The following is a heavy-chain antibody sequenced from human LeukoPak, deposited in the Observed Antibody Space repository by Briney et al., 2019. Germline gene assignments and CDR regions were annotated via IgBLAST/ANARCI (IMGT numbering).Heavy chain of an antibody. V-gene: IGHV3-7*01. J-gene: IGHJ4*01. CDR1: GFTFSSYW. Sequence: PGGSQSLPCAASGFTFSSYWMNWVRQAPGKGLEWVANIKQDGSDKYYVDSVRGRFTISRDNAKNSLYLQMNSLRAEDTAVYYCARVAAPLYYFAYWGQASLPTVSS. D-gene: IGHD6-6*01. CDR2: IKQDGSDK. CDR3: ARVAAPLYYFAY.